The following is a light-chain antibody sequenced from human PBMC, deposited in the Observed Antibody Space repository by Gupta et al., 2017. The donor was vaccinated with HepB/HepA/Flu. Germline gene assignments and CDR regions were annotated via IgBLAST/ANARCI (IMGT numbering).Light chain of an antibody. V-gene: IGKV1-39*01. CDR1: QSISRF. CDR3: QQNYSNPRT. Sequence: DIQITQSPSSLSASVGDRVTITCRASQSISRFLNWYQQKPGKAPKLLIYGATALQSGVPSRFSGSGSGTDCTLTSSTLKPGDWGTYYGQQNYSNPRTCGGGTKVEIK. CDR2: GAT. J-gene: IGKJ4*01.